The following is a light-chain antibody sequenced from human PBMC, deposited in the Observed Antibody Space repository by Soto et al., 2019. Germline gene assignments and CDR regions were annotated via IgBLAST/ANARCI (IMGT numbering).Light chain of an antibody. CDR1: SSDVGGYNY. J-gene: IGLJ1*01. CDR3: TSFTRSSTFV. CDR2: EVS. Sequence: VLTQPASVSGSPGQSITISCTGTSSDVGGYNYVSWYQQHPGKAPKLMIYEVSNRPSGVSNRFSGSKSGNTASLTISGLQAEDEADYYCTSFTRSSTFVFGTGTKVTVL. V-gene: IGLV2-14*01.